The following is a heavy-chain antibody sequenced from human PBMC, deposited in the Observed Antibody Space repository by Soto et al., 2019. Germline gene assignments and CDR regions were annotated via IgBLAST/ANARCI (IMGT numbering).Heavy chain of an antibody. CDR3: ARDWVAAAGPDAFDI. V-gene: IGHV3-30-3*01. CDR2: ISYDGSNK. Sequence: PGGSLRLSCAASGFTFSSYAMHWVRQARGKGLEWVAVISYDGSNKYYADSVKGRFTISRDNSKNTLYLQMNSLRAEDTAVYYCARDWVAAAGPDAFDIWGQGTMVTVSS. D-gene: IGHD6-13*01. J-gene: IGHJ3*02. CDR1: GFTFSSYA.